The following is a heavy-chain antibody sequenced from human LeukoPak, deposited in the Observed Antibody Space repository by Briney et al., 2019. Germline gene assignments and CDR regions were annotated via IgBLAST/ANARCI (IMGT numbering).Heavy chain of an antibody. CDR1: GFTFSSYA. CDR3: ANLGLLYYYDSSGYSRDDAFDI. CDR2: ISGSGGST. J-gene: IGHJ3*02. Sequence: GGSLRLSCAASGFTFSSYAMSWVRQAPGKGLEWVSAISGSGGSTYYADSVKGRFTISRDNSKSTLYLQMNSLRAEDTAVYYCANLGLLYYYDSSGYSRDDAFDIWGQGTMVTVSS. D-gene: IGHD3-22*01. V-gene: IGHV3-23*01.